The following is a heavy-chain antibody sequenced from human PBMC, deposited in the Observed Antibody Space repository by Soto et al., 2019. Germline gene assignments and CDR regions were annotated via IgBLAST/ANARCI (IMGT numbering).Heavy chain of an antibody. J-gene: IGHJ4*02. CDR1: GFSVSSKY. V-gene: IGHV3-53*01. Sequence: EVQLVESGGGMIQPGGSLRLSCAASGFSVSSKYMTWVRQAPGKGLEWDSVIYGGGTTYYADSVKGRFTISRDNSKNTLYLQMNSLRAEYTAVYYCVQTTGWPGFDFWGQGTLVTVSS. CDR3: VQTTGWPGFDF. CDR2: IYGGGTT. D-gene: IGHD6-19*01.